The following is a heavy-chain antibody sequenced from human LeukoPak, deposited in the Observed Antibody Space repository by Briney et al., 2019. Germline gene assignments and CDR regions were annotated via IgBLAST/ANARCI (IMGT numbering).Heavy chain of an antibody. Sequence: GGSLRLSCAASGFTFSSYAMSWVRQAPGKGLEWVSAISGSGGSTYYADSVKGRSTISRDNSKNTLYLQMNSLRAEDTAVYYCAKGSSYDILTGYYYFDYWGQGTLVTVSS. V-gene: IGHV3-23*01. CDR2: ISGSGGST. D-gene: IGHD3-9*01. CDR1: GFTFSSYA. J-gene: IGHJ4*02. CDR3: AKGSSYDILTGYYYFDY.